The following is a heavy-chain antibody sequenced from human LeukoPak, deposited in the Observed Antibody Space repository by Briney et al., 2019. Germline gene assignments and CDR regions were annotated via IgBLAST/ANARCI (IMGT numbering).Heavy chain of an antibody. D-gene: IGHD3-3*01. CDR3: ARGGYDFWSGSDAFDI. V-gene: IGHV1-8*03. CDR1: GYTFTSYD. J-gene: IGHJ3*02. CDR2: MNPNSGNT. Sequence: ASVKVSCKASGYTFTSYDINWVRQATGQGLEWMGWMNPNSGNTGYAQKFQGRVTITRNTSISTAYMELSSLRSEDTAVYYCARGGYDFWSGSDAFDIWGQGTMVTVSS.